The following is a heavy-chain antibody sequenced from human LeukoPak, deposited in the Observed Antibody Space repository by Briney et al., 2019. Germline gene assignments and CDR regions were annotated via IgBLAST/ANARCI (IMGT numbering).Heavy chain of an antibody. Sequence: PSETLSLTCSVSGGSITSSSSYWGWIRQPPGKGLEWIGSISSSGSTYYNPSLKSRVTISVDTSKNQFPLKLSSVTAADTAVYYCARRTWLANYFDYWGQGTLVTVSP. CDR1: GGSITSSSSY. J-gene: IGHJ4*02. V-gene: IGHV4-39*01. CDR2: ISSSGST. D-gene: IGHD6-19*01. CDR3: ARRTWLANYFDY.